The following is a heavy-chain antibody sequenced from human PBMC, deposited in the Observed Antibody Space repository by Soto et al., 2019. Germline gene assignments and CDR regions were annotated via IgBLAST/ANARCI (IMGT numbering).Heavy chain of an antibody. D-gene: IGHD2-2*01. CDR1: GGSVSSGSYY. V-gene: IGHV4-61*01. Sequence: SETLSLTCTVSGGSVSSGSYYWSWIRQPPGKGLEWIGYIYYSGSTNYNPSLKSRVTISVDTSKNQFSLKLSSVTAADTAVYYCARIPRAYYFDYWGQGTLVTVSS. J-gene: IGHJ4*02. CDR2: IYYSGST. CDR3: ARIPRAYYFDY.